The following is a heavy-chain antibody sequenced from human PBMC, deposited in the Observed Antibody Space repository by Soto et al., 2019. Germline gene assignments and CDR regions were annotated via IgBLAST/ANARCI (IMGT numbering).Heavy chain of an antibody. CDR3: ARSVDP. V-gene: IGHV4-34*09. CDR1: GGSFSGYY. CDR2: INYSGST. Sequence: PSETLSLTCAVYGGSFSGYYWSWIRQHPGKGLEWIGYINYSGSTYYNPSLKSRVTISVDTSKNQFSLKLSSVTAADTAVSYCARSVDPWGQGTLVTLSS. J-gene: IGHJ5*02.